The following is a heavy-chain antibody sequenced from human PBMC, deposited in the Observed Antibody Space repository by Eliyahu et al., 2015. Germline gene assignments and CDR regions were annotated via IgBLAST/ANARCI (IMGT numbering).Heavy chain of an antibody. Sequence: VQLVESGGGLVQPGRSLRLSCTASGFTFGDYAMSWVRQAPGKGLEWVGFIRSKSFGGTTDYAASVKGRFTIPRDDSKSIAYLQMNSLKTEDTAVYFCTRVHSSVAVAGTDFWGQGTLVTVSS. V-gene: IGHV3-49*04. D-gene: IGHD6-19*01. CDR1: GFTFGDYA. CDR3: TRVHSSVAVAGTDF. J-gene: IGHJ4*02. CDR2: IRSKSFGGTT.